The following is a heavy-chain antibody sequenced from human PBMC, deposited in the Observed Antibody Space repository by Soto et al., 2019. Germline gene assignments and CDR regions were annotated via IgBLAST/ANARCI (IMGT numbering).Heavy chain of an antibody. Sequence: EVRLLESGGGLVQPGGSLRLSCAASGFTFSSYAMSWVRQAPGKGLEWVSGISGSGGTTYYADSVKGRFTITRDNSKNTLYLQMNSLRDEDTAVYYCAKGATIYGMDVWGQGTTVTVSS. V-gene: IGHV3-23*01. D-gene: IGHD5-12*01. J-gene: IGHJ6*02. CDR1: GFTFSSYA. CDR2: ISGSGGTT. CDR3: AKGATIYGMDV.